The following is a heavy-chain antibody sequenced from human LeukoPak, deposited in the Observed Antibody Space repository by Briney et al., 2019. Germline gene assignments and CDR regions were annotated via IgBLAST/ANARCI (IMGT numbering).Heavy chain of an antibody. J-gene: IGHJ4*02. D-gene: IGHD3-9*01. CDR2: IYYSGST. CDR3: ARETILTGYKLAAD. V-gene: IGHV4-59*11. Sequence: SETLSLTCTVSGGSISSHYWSWIRQPPGKGLEWIGYIYYSGSTNYNPSLKSRVTISVDTSKNQFSLKLSSVTAADTAVYYCARETILTGYKLAADWGQGTLVTVSS. CDR1: GGSISSHY.